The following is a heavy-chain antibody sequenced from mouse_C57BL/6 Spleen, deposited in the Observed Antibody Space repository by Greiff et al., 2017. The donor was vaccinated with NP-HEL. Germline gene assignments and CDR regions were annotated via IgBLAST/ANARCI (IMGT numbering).Heavy chain of an antibody. Sequence: EVKLQESGGDLVKPGGSLKLSCAASGFTFSSYGMSWVRQTPDKRLEWVATISSGGSYTYYPDSVKGRFTISRDNAKNTLYLQMSSLKSEDTAMYDCARGALITTVVADYAMDYWGQGTSVTVSS. CDR1: GFTFSSYG. J-gene: IGHJ4*01. V-gene: IGHV5-6*01. CDR3: ARGALITTVVADYAMDY. D-gene: IGHD1-1*01. CDR2: ISSGGSYT.